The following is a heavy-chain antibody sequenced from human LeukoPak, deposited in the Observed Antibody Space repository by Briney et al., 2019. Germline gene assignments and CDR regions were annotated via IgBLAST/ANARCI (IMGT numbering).Heavy chain of an antibody. J-gene: IGHJ4*02. CDR3: AREVGDDGYLDY. Sequence: GGSLRLSCAASGFTFRSYGIHWVRQAPGKGLEWVAFIRYDGSNKYYADSVKGRFTISRDNAKNSLYLQMNSLRAEDTAVYYCAREVGDDGYLDYWGQGTLVTVSS. V-gene: IGHV3-30*02. D-gene: IGHD4-17*01. CDR2: IRYDGSNK. CDR1: GFTFRSYG.